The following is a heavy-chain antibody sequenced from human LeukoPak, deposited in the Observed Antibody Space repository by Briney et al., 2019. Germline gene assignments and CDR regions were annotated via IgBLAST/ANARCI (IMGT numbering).Heavy chain of an antibody. Sequence: SETLSLTCAVYGGSFSGYYWSWIRQPPGKGLEWIGEINHSGSTNYNPSLKSRVTISVDTSKNQFSLKLSSVTAADTAVYYCARGGYCSSTSCYRGGNWFDPWGQGTLVTVSS. CDR1: GGSFSGYY. V-gene: IGHV4-34*01. CDR3: ARGGYCSSTSCYRGGNWFDP. CDR2: INHSGST. D-gene: IGHD2-2*02. J-gene: IGHJ5*02.